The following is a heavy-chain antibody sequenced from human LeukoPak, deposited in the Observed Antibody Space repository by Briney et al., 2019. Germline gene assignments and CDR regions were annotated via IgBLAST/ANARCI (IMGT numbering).Heavy chain of an antibody. CDR2: IYHSGST. CDR1: GCSISSSNW. D-gene: IGHD7-27*01. Sequence: SGTLSLTCAVSGCSISSSNWWSGVRQPPGKGLGWIGVIYHSGSTNYNPSLKSRVTIPVDKSKKQFSLTLSSVTAADTAVYYCARVRNWGHYFDHWGQGTLVTVSS. CDR3: ARVRNWGHYFDH. J-gene: IGHJ4*02. V-gene: IGHV4-4*02.